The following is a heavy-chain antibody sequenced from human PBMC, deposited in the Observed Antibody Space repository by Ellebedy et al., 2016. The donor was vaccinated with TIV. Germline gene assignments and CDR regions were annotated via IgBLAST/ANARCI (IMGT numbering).Heavy chain of an antibody. CDR3: ARRGRIAAAKSNAFDI. CDR2: IYYSGST. V-gene: IGHV4-39*01. D-gene: IGHD6-13*01. Sequence: MPGGSLRLSCTVSGGSISSSSYYWGWIRQPPGKGLEWIGSIYYSGSTYYNPSLKSRVTISVDTSKNQFSLKLSSVTAADTAVYYCARRGRIAAAKSNAFDIWGQGTMVTVSS. J-gene: IGHJ3*02. CDR1: GGSISSSSYY.